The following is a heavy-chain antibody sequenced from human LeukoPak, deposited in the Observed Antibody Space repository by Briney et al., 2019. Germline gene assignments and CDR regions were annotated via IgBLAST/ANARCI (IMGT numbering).Heavy chain of an antibody. V-gene: IGHV4-59*01. D-gene: IGHD6-13*01. Sequence: PSETLSLTCTVSGGSISSFYWSWIRQPPGKGLEWIGYICYSGSTNYNPSLKSRVTISVDTSKNQFSLKLSSVTAADTAVYYCARGVIAAAGRTFDYWGQGTLVTVSS. CDR3: ARGVIAAAGRTFDY. CDR2: ICYSGST. J-gene: IGHJ4*02. CDR1: GGSISSFY.